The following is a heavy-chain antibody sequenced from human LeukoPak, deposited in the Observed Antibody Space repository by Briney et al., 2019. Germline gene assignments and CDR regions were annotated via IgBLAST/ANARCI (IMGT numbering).Heavy chain of an antibody. V-gene: IGHV3-23*01. CDR1: GFTFTTYA. J-gene: IGHJ4*02. D-gene: IGHD2-2*01. CDR2: ISGSGSST. CDR3: ARRYCSSTSCTLDY. Sequence: GGSLRLSCAASGFTFTTYAMSWVRQAPGRGLEWVSSISGSGSSTFYADSVKGRFTISRDNSKNTLYLQMNSLRPEDTAVYYCARRYCSSTSCTLDYWGQGTLVTVSS.